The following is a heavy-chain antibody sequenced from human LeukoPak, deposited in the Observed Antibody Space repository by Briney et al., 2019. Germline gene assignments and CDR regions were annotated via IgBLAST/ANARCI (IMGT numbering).Heavy chain of an antibody. V-gene: IGHV3-11*01. D-gene: IGHD3-22*01. CDR1: GFSLSDYY. J-gene: IGHJ4*02. CDR3: AREDRSGLDPRLDY. CDR2: ISSSGNTI. Sequence: GGSLRLSCAASGFSLSDYYMSWIRQAPGKGLEWVSYISSSGNTIYYADSVKGRFTISRDNVKSSLYLQMNSLRAEDTAVYYCAREDRSGLDPRLDYWGQGTLVTVSS.